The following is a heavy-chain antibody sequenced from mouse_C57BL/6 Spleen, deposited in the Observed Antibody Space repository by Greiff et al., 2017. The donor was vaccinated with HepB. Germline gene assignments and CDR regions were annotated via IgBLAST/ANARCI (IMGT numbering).Heavy chain of an antibody. CDR3: AYLLWGHYYAMDY. CDR1: GYTFTSYW. Sequence: QVHVKQPGAELVKPGASVKMSCKASGYTFTSYWITWVKQRPGQGLEWIGDIYPGSGSTNYNEKFKSKATLTVDTSSSTAYMQLSSLTSEDSAVYYCAYLLWGHYYAMDYWGQGTSVTVSS. V-gene: IGHV1-55*01. CDR2: IYPGSGST. D-gene: IGHD2-1*01. J-gene: IGHJ4*01.